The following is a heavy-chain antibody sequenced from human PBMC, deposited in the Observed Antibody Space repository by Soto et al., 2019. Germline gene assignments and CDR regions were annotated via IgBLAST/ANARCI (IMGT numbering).Heavy chain of an antibody. V-gene: IGHV3-72*01. D-gene: IGHD3-10*01. J-gene: IGHJ4*02. CDR3: ARAPSYYGSGSDY. CDR2: IKNRANSYTT. CDR1: GFTFTDPY. Sequence: EVQLVDSGGGLVQPGGSLRLSCAASGFTFTDPYMDWLRQAPGKGLEWVGRIKNRANSYTTEYAASVKGRFTISRDDLKNSLYLQMKSLKTEDTAVYYCARAPSYYGSGSDYWGQGTLVTVSS.